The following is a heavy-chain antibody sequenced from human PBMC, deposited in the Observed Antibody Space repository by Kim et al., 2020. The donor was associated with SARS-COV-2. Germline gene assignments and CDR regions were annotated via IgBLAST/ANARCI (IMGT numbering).Heavy chain of an antibody. Sequence: SVKVSCKASGGTFSSYAISWVRQAPGQGLEWMGGIIPIFGTANYAQKFQGRVTITADESTSTAYMELSSLRSEDTAVYYCARGAAAGIRYYGMDVWGQGTTVTVSS. D-gene: IGHD6-13*01. V-gene: IGHV1-69*13. CDR1: GGTFSSYA. CDR3: ARGAAAGIRYYGMDV. J-gene: IGHJ6*02. CDR2: IIPIFGTA.